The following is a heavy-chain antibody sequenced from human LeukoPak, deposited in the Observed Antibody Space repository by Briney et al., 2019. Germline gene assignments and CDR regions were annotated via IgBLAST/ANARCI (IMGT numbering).Heavy chain of an antibody. CDR3: ASQGYCSSTSCYTEPRSYYYYYYMDV. J-gene: IGHJ6*03. Sequence: GGSQRLSCAASGFTFSSYAMSWVRQAPGKGREWVSAIRGSGGSTYYAYSVKGRFTISRDNSKNTLYLQMNSLRVEDTAVYYCASQGYCSSTSCYTEPRSYYYYYYMDVWGKGTTVTVSS. CDR1: GFTFSSYA. V-gene: IGHV3-23*01. CDR2: IRGSGGST. D-gene: IGHD2-2*02.